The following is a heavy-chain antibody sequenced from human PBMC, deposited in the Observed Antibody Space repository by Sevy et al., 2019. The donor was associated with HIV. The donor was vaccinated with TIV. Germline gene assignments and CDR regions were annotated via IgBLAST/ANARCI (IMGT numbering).Heavy chain of an antibody. CDR1: GGSISSSSYY. Sequence: SETLSLTCTVSGGSISSSSYYWGWIRQPPGKGLEWIGSIYYSGSTYYNPSLKSRVTISVDTSKNQFSLKLGSVTAADTAVYYCARSDAAAGTSWFDPWGQGTLVTVSS. J-gene: IGHJ5*02. CDR3: ARSDAAAGTSWFDP. D-gene: IGHD6-13*01. CDR2: IYYSGST. V-gene: IGHV4-39*01.